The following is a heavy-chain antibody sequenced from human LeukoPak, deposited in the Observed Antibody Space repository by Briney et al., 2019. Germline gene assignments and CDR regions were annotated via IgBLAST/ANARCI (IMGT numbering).Heavy chain of an antibody. J-gene: IGHJ5*02. CDR2: MYHTGST. Sequence: SETLSLTCSVSGYSMSSGYYWGWIRQPPERGLEWIGSMYHTGSTYYNPSLKSRVTMSLDASKNQFSLELNSVTPADTAVYYCARGGNYWPQWWFDPWGRGTLVSVSS. CDR3: ARGGNYWPQWWFDP. V-gene: IGHV4-38-2*02. CDR1: GYSMSSGYY. D-gene: IGHD1-26*01.